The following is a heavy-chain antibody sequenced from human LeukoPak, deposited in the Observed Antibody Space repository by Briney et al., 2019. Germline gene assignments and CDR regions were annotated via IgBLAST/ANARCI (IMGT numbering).Heavy chain of an antibody. Sequence: SVKVSCKASGGTFSSYAISWVRQAPGQGLEWMGRIIPILGIANYAQKFQGRVTITADKSTSTAYMELSSLRSEDTAVYYCARDSMIESGVWLDWGQGTLVTVSS. CDR3: ARDSMIESGVWLD. V-gene: IGHV1-69*04. CDR1: GGTFSSYA. CDR2: IIPILGIA. D-gene: IGHD3-22*01. J-gene: IGHJ4*02.